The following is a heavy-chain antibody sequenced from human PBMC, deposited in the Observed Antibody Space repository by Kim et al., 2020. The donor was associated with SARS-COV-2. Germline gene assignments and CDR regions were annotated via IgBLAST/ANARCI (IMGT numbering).Heavy chain of an antibody. CDR2: ITGTGEST. Sequence: GGSLRLSCAASGFIFSNFAMSWVCQAPGKGLEWVSGITGTGESTYYADSVKGRFTISRDNSKNTLFLQMNSLRVEDSGIYYCARKKIASIPPLGWGQGTLVTVAS. V-gene: IGHV3-23*01. CDR3: ARKKIASIPPLG. J-gene: IGHJ4*02. D-gene: IGHD2-2*02. CDR1: GFIFSNFA.